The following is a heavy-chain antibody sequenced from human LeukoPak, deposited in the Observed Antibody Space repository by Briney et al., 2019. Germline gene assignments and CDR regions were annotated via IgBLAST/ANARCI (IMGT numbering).Heavy chain of an antibody. CDR2: IKPDGSDK. D-gene: IGHD2-21*01. V-gene: IGHV3-7*01. CDR3: VRGGGGAD. Sequence: PGGSLRLSYAASGFTFSIYWMSWVRQAPGKGLEWVANIKPDGSDKYYVDSVRGRFTISRDNAKNSLFIQMNSLRAEDTAVYYCVRGGGGADWGQGTLVTVSS. J-gene: IGHJ4*02. CDR1: GFTFSIYW.